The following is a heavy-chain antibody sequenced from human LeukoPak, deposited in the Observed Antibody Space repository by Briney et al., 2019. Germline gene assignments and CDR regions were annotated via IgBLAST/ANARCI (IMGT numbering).Heavy chain of an antibody. D-gene: IGHD6-6*01. CDR1: GYTFTSYG. V-gene: IGHV1-18*01. CDR3: AREYSSSPDYYYYYMDV. Sequence: ASVKVSCKASGYTFTSYGISWVRQAPGQGLEWMGWICAYNGNTNYAQKLQGRVTMTTDTSTSTAYMELRSLRSDDTAVYYGAREYSSSPDYYYYYMDVWGKGTTVTVSS. CDR2: ICAYNGNT. J-gene: IGHJ6*03.